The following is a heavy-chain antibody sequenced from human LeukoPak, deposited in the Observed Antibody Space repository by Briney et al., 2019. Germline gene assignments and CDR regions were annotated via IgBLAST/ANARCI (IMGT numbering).Heavy chain of an antibody. D-gene: IGHD1-26*01. Sequence: ASVKVSCKASGYTFTSYYMHWVRQAPGQGLEWMGIINPSGGSTSYAQKFQGRVTMTRDTYTSTVYMELSSLSSEDTAVYYCARGRGYIVGATTGTDAFDIWGQGTMVTVSS. CDR1: GYTFTSYY. CDR2: INPSGGST. CDR3: ARGRGYIVGATTGTDAFDI. V-gene: IGHV1-46*01. J-gene: IGHJ3*02.